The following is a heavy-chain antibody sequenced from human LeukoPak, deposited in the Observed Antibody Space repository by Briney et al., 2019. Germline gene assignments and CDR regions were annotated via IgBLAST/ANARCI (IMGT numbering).Heavy chain of an antibody. CDR3: ATYRSTWSPRFEYFQH. V-gene: IGHV1-58*02. CDR1: GFTFTSSA. D-gene: IGHD6-13*01. Sequence: VASVKVSCKASGFTFTSSAMQWVRQARGQRLEWIGWIVVGSGNTNYAQKFQERVTITRDMSTSTAYMELSSLRSEDTAVYYCATYRSTWSPRFEYFQHWGQGTLVTVSS. J-gene: IGHJ1*01. CDR2: IVVGSGNT.